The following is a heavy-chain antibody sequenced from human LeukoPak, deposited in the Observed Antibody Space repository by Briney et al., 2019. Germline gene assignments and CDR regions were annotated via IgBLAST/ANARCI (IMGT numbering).Heavy chain of an antibody. V-gene: IGHV1-18*01. J-gene: IGHJ6*02. Sequence: ASVKVSCKASGYTFTSNGISWVRQAPGQGLEWMGWISAYNGNTNYAQKLQGRVTMTTDTSTSTAYMELRSLRSDDTAVYYCARDIAPGDSSGYSPYYYYGMDVWGQGTTVTVSS. D-gene: IGHD3-22*01. CDR3: ARDIAPGDSSGYSPYYYYGMDV. CDR1: GYTFTSNG. CDR2: ISAYNGNT.